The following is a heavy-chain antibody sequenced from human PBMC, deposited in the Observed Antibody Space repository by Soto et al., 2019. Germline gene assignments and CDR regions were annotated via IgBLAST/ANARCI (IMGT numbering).Heavy chain of an antibody. CDR1: GFTLSSYA. V-gene: IGHV3-30-3*01. CDR2: ISYDGSNK. Sequence: GRSLRLSCAASGFTLSSYAMHRARQAPGTGLERVQVISYDGSNKYYADPVKGRFTISRDNTKNTLYLQMNSLRPADTAGYYCARVWVGATHYCCYGRNVWGKGHTFSISS. CDR3: ARVWVGATHYCCYGRNV. D-gene: IGHD2-15*01. J-gene: IGHJ6*04.